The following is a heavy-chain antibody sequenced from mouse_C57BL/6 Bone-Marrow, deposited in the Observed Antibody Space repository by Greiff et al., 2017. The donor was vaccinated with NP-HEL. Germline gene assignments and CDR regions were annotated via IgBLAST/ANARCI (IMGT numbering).Heavy chain of an antibody. V-gene: IGHV1-5*01. CDR1: GYTFTSYW. CDR2: IYPGNSDT. CDR3: TRNPLLRYRYFEV. D-gene: IGHD1-1*01. Sequence: VHVKQSGTVLARPGASVKMSCKTSGYTFTSYWMHWVKQRPGKGLEWIGAIYPGNSDTSYNQKFKGKAKLTAVTSSSTAYMELSSLTNEDSAVYYCTRNPLLRYRYFEVWGTGTTVTVSS. J-gene: IGHJ1*03.